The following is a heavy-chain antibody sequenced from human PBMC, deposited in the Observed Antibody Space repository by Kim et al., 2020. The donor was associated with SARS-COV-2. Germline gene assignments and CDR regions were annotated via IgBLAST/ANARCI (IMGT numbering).Heavy chain of an antibody. J-gene: IGHJ3*02. CDR2: INHSGST. D-gene: IGHD5-12*01. CDR3: ASPGEDGYNSMGWGDAFDI. Sequence: SETLSLTCAVYGGSFSGYYWSWIRQPPGKGLEWIGEINHSGSTNYNPSLKSRVTISVYTSKNQFSLKLSSVTAADTAVYYCASPGEDGYNSMGWGDAFDIGGQGTMVTVSS. V-gene: IGHV4-34*01. CDR1: GGSFSGYY.